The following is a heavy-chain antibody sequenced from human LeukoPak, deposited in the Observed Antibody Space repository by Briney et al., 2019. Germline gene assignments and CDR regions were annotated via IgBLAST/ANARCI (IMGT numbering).Heavy chain of an antibody. J-gene: IGHJ6*04. V-gene: IGHV1-24*01. D-gene: IGHD2-2*01. CDR1: GYTLTELS. Sequence: GASVKVSCKVSGYTLTELSMHWVRQAPGKGLEWMGGFDPGDGETIYAQKFQGRVTMTEDTSTDTAYMELSRLRSDDTAVYYCARAGRLVCSSTSCARRGYGMDVWGKGTTVTVSS. CDR2: FDPGDGET. CDR3: ARAGRLVCSSTSCARRGYGMDV.